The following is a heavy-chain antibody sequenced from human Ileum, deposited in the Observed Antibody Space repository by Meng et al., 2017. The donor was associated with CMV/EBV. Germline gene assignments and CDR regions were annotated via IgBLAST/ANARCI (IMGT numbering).Heavy chain of an antibody. CDR1: GGSISSSNW. V-gene: IGHV4-4*02. J-gene: IGHJ5*02. CDR2: IYHSGST. CDR3: ARGGDYVFDP. D-gene: IGHD4-17*01. Sequence: LTCAVSGGSISSSNWWSVVRQPPGKGLEWIGEIYHSGSTNYNPSLKSRVTISLDKSKNQFSLKLSSVTAADTAVYYCARGGDYVFDPWGQGTLVTVSS.